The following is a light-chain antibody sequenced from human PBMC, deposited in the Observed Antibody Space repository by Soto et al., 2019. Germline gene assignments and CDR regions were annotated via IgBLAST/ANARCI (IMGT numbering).Light chain of an antibody. CDR2: TTS. Sequence: EIQMTQSPSSLSASVGDRVTITCRASQTIAMYVNWFQQKPGKAPKPLIYTTSSLQSGVPPRFSGSGSETDFTLTISRLQPEDSATYYCQQSFTTPYTFGQGTKLEIK. J-gene: IGKJ2*01. V-gene: IGKV1-39*01. CDR3: QQSFTTPYT. CDR1: QTIAMY.